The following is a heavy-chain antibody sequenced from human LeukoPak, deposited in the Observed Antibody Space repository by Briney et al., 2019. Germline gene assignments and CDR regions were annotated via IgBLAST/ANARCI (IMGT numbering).Heavy chain of an antibody. CDR3: TRAKPGRTRYVDV. CDR2: SRDKPHSYTT. Sequence: GGSLRLSCAASGFTFSDHYIDWVRQAPGRGLEWVGRSRDKPHSYTTAYAASVKDRFTISRDDSKNSLFLQMNSLKTEDTAVYYCTRAKPGRTRYVDVWGKGTMVTVSS. D-gene: IGHD1-14*01. J-gene: IGHJ6*03. CDR1: GFTFSDHY. V-gene: IGHV3-72*01.